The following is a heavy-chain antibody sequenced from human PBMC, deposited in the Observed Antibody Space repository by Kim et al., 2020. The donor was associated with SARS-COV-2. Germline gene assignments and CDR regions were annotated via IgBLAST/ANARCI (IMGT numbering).Heavy chain of an antibody. CDR2: IIPILGIA. D-gene: IGHD1-26*01. J-gene: IGHJ4*02. V-gene: IGHV1-69*04. Sequence: SVKVSCKASGGTFSSYAISWVRQAPGQGLEWMGRIIPILGIANYAQKFQGRVTITADKSTSTAYMELSSLRSEDTAVYYCARETKKWELFAEGQADYWGQGTLVTVSS. CDR1: GGTFSSYA. CDR3: ARETKKWELFAEGQADY.